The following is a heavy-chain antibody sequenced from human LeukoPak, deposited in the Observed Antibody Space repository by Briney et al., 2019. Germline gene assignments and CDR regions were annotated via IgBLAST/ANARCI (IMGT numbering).Heavy chain of an antibody. J-gene: IGHJ4*02. CDR3: AGSSNWKFCLDN. V-gene: IGHV2-70*04. CDR1: GLSLSTPGVR. CDR2: IDWNDDN. Sequence: ESGPTLVNPTQTLTLTCTLSGLSLSTPGVRVSWIRQPPGKALEWLARIDWNDDNLYTTSLRTRLTISKDTSKNQEVLTMTYMDPVDTATYYCAGSSNWKFCLDNWGQGTLVTVSS. D-gene: IGHD1-1*01.